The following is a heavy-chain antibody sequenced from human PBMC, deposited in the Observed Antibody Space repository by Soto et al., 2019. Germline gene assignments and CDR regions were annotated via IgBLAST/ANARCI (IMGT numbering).Heavy chain of an antibody. J-gene: IGHJ4*02. CDR3: TKGATSSFDS. CDR1: GYRFSSSC. D-gene: IGHD1-1*01. V-gene: IGHV5-51*01. Sequence: PGESLKISCQGTGYRFSSSCIGWVRQKPGKGLEWLGNVYPSDSDVRYSPAFEGQVTISADNSINTAYLQLLNLKASDTAIYYFTKGATSSFDSWCQGTRVTVSS. CDR2: VYPSDSDV.